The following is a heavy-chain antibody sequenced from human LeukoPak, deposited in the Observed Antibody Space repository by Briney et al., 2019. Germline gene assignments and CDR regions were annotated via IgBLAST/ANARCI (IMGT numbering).Heavy chain of an antibody. V-gene: IGHV1-2*02. CDR3: SRYYRYFDY. CDR2: INPNTGDT. D-gene: IGHD3-10*01. CDR1: GYTFTGYY. J-gene: IGHJ4*02. Sequence: ASVKVSCKASGYTFTGYYVHWVRQAPGQGLEWMGWINPNTGDTNYAQMFQGRVTMTRDTSINTAYMDLSGLRSDDTAVYYCSRYYRYFDYWGQGTLVTVSS.